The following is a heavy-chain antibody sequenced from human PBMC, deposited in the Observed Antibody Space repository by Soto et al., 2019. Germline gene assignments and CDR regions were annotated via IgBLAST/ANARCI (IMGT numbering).Heavy chain of an antibody. D-gene: IGHD3-3*01. CDR3: ARDFWSGSNIDY. J-gene: IGHJ4*02. V-gene: IGHV4-34*01. CDR2: INHSGST. CDR1: GGSFSGYY. Sequence: PSETLSLTCAVYGGSFSGYYWSWIRQPPGKGLEWIGEINHSGSTNYNPSLKSRVTISVDTSKNQFSLKLSSVTAADTAVYYCARDFWSGSNIDYWGQGTLVTVSS.